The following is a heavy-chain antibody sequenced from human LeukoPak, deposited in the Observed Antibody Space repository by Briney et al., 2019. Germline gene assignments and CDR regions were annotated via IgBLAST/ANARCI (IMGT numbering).Heavy chain of an antibody. CDR2: IYYIGST. V-gene: IGHV4-39*01. Sequence: SETLSLTCTVSGGSISSSSFYWGWIRQPPGKGLEWVGTIYYIGSTYYNPSLKSRITISVDTSKNQFSLRLSSVTAADTAVYYCASRERGYDTFDYWGQGTLVTVSS. CDR1: GGSISSSSFY. CDR3: ASRERGYDTFDY. D-gene: IGHD5-12*01. J-gene: IGHJ4*02.